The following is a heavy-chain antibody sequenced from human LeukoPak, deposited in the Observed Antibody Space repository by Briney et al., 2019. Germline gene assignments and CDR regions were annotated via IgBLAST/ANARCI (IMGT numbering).Heavy chain of an antibody. V-gene: IGHV1-2*06. CDR2: INPNSGGT. D-gene: IGHD2-2*01. Sequence: GASVKVSCKASGYTFTGYYMHWVRQAPGQGLEWMGRINPNSGGTNYAQKFQGRVTMTRDTSISTAYMELSRLRSDDTAVYYCARGRQYQLPTSPNWFDPWGQGTLVTVSS. CDR1: GYTFTGYY. CDR3: ARGRQYQLPTSPNWFDP. J-gene: IGHJ5*02.